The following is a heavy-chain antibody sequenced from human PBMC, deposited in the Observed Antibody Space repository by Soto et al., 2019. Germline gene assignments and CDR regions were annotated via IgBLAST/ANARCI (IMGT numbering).Heavy chain of an antibody. V-gene: IGHV3-23*01. CDR1: GFTFRSYA. Sequence: LRLSCAASGFTFRSYAMSWGRQAPRKGLEWVSAISGSGASTHYADSVKGRFTISRDNSKNTLFLQMNSLRAEDTAVDYFAKHVTGANWFDPWGQGTLVTVSS. J-gene: IGHJ5*02. D-gene: IGHD2-21*02. CDR3: AKHVTGANWFDP. CDR2: ISGSGAST.